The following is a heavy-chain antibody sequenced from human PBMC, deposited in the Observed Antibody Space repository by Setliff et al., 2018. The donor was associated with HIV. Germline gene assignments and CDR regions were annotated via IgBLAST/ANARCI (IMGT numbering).Heavy chain of an antibody. Sequence: SETLSLTCTVSGDSITNSMHYWSWIRQPPGKGLEWIGSIFNDGRTYYNPSLKSRITIPMDTSTNQFSLKLSSVTAADTAVYFCARHFPSISLFFGDPGPFDRWGQGALVTVSS. CDR1: GDSITNSMHY. J-gene: IGHJ4*02. CDR3: ARHFPSISLFFGDPGPFDR. V-gene: IGHV4-39*01. D-gene: IGHD3-10*01. CDR2: IFNDGRT.